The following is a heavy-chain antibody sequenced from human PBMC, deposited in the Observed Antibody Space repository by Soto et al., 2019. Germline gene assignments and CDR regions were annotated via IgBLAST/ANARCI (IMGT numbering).Heavy chain of an antibody. CDR3: AKGDLGYCSGGSCYGMDAFDI. V-gene: IGHV3-23*01. CDR2: ISGSGGST. D-gene: IGHD2-15*01. Sequence: GGSLRLSCAASGFTFSSYAMSWVRQAPGKGLEWVSAISGSGGSTYYADSVKGRFTISRDNSKNTLYLQMNSLRAEDTAVYYCAKGDLGYCSGGSCYGMDAFDIWGQGTMVTVSS. CDR1: GFTFSSYA. J-gene: IGHJ3*02.